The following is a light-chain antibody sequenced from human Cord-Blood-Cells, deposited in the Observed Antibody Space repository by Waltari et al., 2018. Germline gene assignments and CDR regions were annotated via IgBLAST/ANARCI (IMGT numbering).Light chain of an antibody. CDR1: SHHGGWCNL. V-gene: IGLV2-23*02. CDR2: WVS. Sequence: QSALPHPASVSVSPGQSITISCTGTSHHGGWCNLVSCYQQHPAKAPKLMIYWVSQRPSGVSNRFSDSKSGNTASLTSSGLQAEDDADYCCCSYGGSWVFGGGTKLTVL. CDR3: CSYGGSWV. J-gene: IGLJ3*02.